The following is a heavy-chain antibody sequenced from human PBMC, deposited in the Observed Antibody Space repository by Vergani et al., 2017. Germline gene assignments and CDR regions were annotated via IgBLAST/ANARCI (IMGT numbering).Heavy chain of an antibody. Sequence: QLQLQESGPGLVKPSETLSLTCTVSGGSISSSSYYWGWIRQPPGKGLEWIGSIYYSGSTYYNPSLKSRVTISVDTSKNQFSLKLSSVTAADTAVYYCARGKSGYDFWSGYYLVSWGQGTLVTVSS. J-gene: IGHJ5*02. CDR3: ARGKSGYDFWSGYYLVS. D-gene: IGHD3-3*01. CDR2: IYYSGST. V-gene: IGHV4-39*01. CDR1: GGSISSSSYY.